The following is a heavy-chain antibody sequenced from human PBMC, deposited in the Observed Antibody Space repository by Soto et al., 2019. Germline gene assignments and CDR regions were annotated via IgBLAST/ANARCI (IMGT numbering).Heavy chain of an antibody. Sequence: GGSLRLSCAASGFTFSSYGMHWVRQAPGKGLEWVAVIWYDGSNKYYADSVKGRFTISRDNSKNTLYLQMNSLRAEDTAVYYCARDQCSSTSCYAGSHPFDYWGQGTLVTVSS. CDR1: GFTFSSYG. V-gene: IGHV3-33*01. J-gene: IGHJ4*02. CDR3: ARDQCSSTSCYAGSHPFDY. CDR2: IWYDGSNK. D-gene: IGHD2-2*01.